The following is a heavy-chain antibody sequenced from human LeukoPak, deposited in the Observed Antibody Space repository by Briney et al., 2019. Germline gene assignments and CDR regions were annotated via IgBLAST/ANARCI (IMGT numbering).Heavy chain of an antibody. D-gene: IGHD6-13*01. CDR1: EYSFPNYC. V-gene: IGHV5-51*01. CDR2: IYPDDSDT. CDR3: AIGRGGQQLGDY. Sequence: GESLKISCKHSEYSFPNYCIGWVRQMPGKGLEWMGIIYPDDSDTRYSPSFQGQVTISADKSISTAYLQWSSLKASDTAMYYCAIGRGGQQLGDYWGQGTLVTVSS. J-gene: IGHJ4*02.